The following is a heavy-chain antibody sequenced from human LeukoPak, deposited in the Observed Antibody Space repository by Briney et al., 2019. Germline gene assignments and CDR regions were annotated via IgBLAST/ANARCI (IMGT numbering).Heavy chain of an antibody. CDR3: AREKKAAAGTPWAFDI. Sequence: SETLSLTCTVSGGSISTTSYSWGWIRQPPGKGLEWIATIYYSGSTYYNTSLKNRVTISIDTSKNQFSLKLSSVTPEDTAVYYCAREKKAAAGTPWAFDIWGQGTMVTVSS. CDR2: IYYSGST. CDR1: GGSISTTSYS. D-gene: IGHD6-13*01. J-gene: IGHJ3*02. V-gene: IGHV4-39*07.